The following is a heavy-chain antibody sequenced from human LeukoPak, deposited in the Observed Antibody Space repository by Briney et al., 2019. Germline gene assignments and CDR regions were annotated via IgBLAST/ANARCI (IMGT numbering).Heavy chain of an antibody. D-gene: IGHD4-17*01. J-gene: IGHJ6*02. V-gene: IGHV1-46*01. CDR1: GYTFTSYY. Sequence: ASVTVSCMASGYTFTSYYMHWVRQAPAQGLAGVGIINPSGGSTSYAQKFQGRVTMTRDPSTSTVYMELSSLRSEDTAVYYCAREDGDYGRSILYYYGMDVWGQGTTVTVSS. CDR2: INPSGGST. CDR3: AREDGDYGRSILYYYGMDV.